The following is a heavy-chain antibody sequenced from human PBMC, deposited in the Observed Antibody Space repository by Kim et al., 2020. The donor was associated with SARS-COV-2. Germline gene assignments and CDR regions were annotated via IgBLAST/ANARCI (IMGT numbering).Heavy chain of an antibody. CDR3: AKGHRGSYDAFDI. V-gene: IGHV3-23*01. Sequence: GGSLRLSCAASGFTFGSYVMSWVRQAPGKGLEWVSSIDGGGINTESADSVKGRFTISRDNSQSTLFVHMSSLRAEDTAVYYCAKGHRGSYDAFDIWGQGTMVTVSS. CDR1: GFTFGSYV. CDR2: IDGGGINT. J-gene: IGHJ3*02. D-gene: IGHD1-26*01.